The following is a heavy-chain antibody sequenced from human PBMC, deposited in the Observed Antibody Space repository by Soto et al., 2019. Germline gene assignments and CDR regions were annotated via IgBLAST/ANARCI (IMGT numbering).Heavy chain of an antibody. D-gene: IGHD2-2*01. CDR2: VSGSADST. CDR3: AKGSTGDCSXTSCLYYFDF. V-gene: IGHV3-23*01. CDR1: GFTFNTYA. J-gene: IGHJ4*02. Sequence: EVQLLESGGGLVQPGGSLRLSCAASGFTFNTYAMNWVRQAPGKRLEWVSTVSGSADSTYYADSVKGRFTISRDNSKNTLHLQMNSLRAEDTAVYYCAKGSTGDCSXTSCLYYFDFWGQGTLVTVSS.